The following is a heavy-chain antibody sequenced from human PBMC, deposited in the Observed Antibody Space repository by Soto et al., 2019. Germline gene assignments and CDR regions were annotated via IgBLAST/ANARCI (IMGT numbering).Heavy chain of an antibody. CDR1: GFTFSSYA. V-gene: IGHV3-30-3*01. D-gene: IGHD4-4*01. CDR2: ISYDGSNK. Sequence: PGGSLRLSCAASGFTFSSYAMHWVRQAPGKGLEWVAVISYDGSNKYYADSVKGRFTISRDNSKNTLYLQMNSLRAEDTAVYYCARSYHDYSNYVGYYYYGMDVWGQGTTVTVSS. J-gene: IGHJ6*02. CDR3: ARSYHDYSNYVGYYYYGMDV.